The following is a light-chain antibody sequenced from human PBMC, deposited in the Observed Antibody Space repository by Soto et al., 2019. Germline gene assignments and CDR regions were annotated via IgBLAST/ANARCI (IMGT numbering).Light chain of an antibody. Sequence: DIQMTQSPSSVSASVGDRVTISCQASQGISRSLAWYQQKPGKAPKLLIYAASSLQSGVPSRFSGSGFGTDFTLTISSLQPEDFATYYCLQDYNYPRTFGQGTKVEIK. V-gene: IGKV1D-12*01. J-gene: IGKJ1*01. CDR1: QGISRS. CDR2: AAS. CDR3: LQDYNYPRT.